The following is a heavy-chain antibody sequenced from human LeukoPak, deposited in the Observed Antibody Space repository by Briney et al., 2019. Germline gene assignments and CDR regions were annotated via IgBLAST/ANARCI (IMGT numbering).Heavy chain of an antibody. J-gene: IGHJ5*02. CDR3: ARHTGYDFWSGYLSWFDP. V-gene: IGHV5-51*01. D-gene: IGHD3-3*01. CDR2: IYPGDSDT. Sequence: GESLKISCKGSGYSFTSYWIGWVRQMPGKGLEWMGIIYPGDSDTRYSPSFQGQVTISADKSISTAYLQWSSLKASDTAIYYCARHTGYDFWSGYLSWFDPWGQGTLVTVSS. CDR1: GYSFTSYW.